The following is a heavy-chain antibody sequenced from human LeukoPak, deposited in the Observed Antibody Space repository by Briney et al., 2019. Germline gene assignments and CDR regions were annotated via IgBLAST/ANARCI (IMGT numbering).Heavy chain of an antibody. CDR3: ARSGITIFGVVIRYFDL. CDR1: GYTFTSYA. J-gene: IGHJ2*01. D-gene: IGHD3-3*01. V-gene: IGHV1-3*01. CDR2: INAGNGNT. Sequence: ASVKVSCKASGYTFTSYAMHWVRQAPGQRLEWMGWINAGNGNTKYSQKFQGRVTITADESTSTAYMELSSLRSEDTAVYYCARSGITIFGVVIRYFDLWGRGTLVTVSS.